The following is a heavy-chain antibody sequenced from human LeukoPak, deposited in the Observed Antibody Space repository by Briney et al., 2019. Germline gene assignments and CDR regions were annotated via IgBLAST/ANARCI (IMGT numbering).Heavy chain of an antibody. V-gene: IGHV4-59*08. CDR3: ARHGSSSGWYGERAGAFDI. J-gene: IGHJ3*02. CDR2: IYYSGST. CDR1: GGSISSYY. Sequence: SETLSLTCTVSGGSISSYYWSWIRQPPGKGLEWIGYIYYSGSTNYNPSLKSRVTISVDTSTNQFSLKLSSVTAADTAVYYCARHGSSSGWYGERAGAFDIWGQGTMVTVSS. D-gene: IGHD6-19*01.